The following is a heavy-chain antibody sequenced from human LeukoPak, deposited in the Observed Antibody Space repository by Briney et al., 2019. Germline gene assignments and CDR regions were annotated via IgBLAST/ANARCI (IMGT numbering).Heavy chain of an antibody. D-gene: IGHD3-22*01. CDR1: GYSISTDYY. J-gene: IGHJ4*01. CDR2: INHRGST. CDR3: ARVGDTSGYYQHFDY. Sequence: SETLSLTCSVSGYSISTDYYWGWIRQAPGKGLEWIGTINHRGSTNYNPSLKSRVTISPDTSKNQFPLKLSSVTAADTAVYYCARVGDTSGYYQHFDYWAKEPWSPSPQ. V-gene: IGHV4-38-2*02.